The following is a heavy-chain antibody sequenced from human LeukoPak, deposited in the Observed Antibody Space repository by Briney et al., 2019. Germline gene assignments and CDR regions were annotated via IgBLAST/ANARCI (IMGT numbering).Heavy chain of an antibody. CDR2: IYSGGST. CDR1: GFTFSSYA. J-gene: IGHJ4*02. Sequence: GGSLRLSCAASGFTFSSYAMSWVRQAPGKGLEWVSVIYSGGSTYYADSVKGRFTISRDNSKNTLYLQMNSLGAEDTAVYYCARDHCSSTSCYTDYWGQGTLVTVSS. CDR3: ARDHCSSTSCYTDY. V-gene: IGHV3-53*01. D-gene: IGHD2-2*02.